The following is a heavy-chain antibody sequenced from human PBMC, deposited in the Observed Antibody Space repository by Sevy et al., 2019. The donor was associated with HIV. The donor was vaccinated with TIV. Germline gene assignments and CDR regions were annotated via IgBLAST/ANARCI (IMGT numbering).Heavy chain of an antibody. V-gene: IGHV3-15*01. D-gene: IGHD3-9*01. CDR3: TTLTDIDGDAFDI. J-gene: IGHJ3*02. CDR1: GFTFRNAW. Sequence: GGSLRLSCAASGFTFRNAWMSWVRQAPGKGLEWVGRIKRKTAGGTTDYAAPVKDRFTISSDDTKNTLYLQMNILKIEDTVVYYCTTLTDIDGDAFDIWGQGTMVTVSS. CDR2: IKRKTAGGTT.